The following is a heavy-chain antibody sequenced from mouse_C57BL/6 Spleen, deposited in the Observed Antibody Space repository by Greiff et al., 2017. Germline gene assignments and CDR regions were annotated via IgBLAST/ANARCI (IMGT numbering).Heavy chain of an antibody. V-gene: IGHV1-52*01. CDR2: IDPSDSET. D-gene: IGHD1-1*01. CDR1: GYTFTSYW. CDR3: ARRGLVLRGCFDV. J-gene: IGHJ1*03. Sequence: QVQLQQPGAELVRPGSSVKLSCKASGYTFTSYWMHWVKQRPIQGLEWIGNIDPSDSETHYNQKFKDKATLTVAKSSSTAYMQLSSLTSEDSAVYYCARRGLVLRGCFDVWGTGTTVTVSS.